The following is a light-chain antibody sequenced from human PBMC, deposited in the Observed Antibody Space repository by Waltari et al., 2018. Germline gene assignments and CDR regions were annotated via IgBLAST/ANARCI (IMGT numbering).Light chain of an antibody. V-gene: IGLV4-69*01. CDR1: RGHSSNV. J-gene: IGLJ3*02. Sequence: QLVLTQSPSVSASLGASVKLTCTLSRGHSSNVIAWHEQQPGKGPRYLMKVNSDGSHSKGDEIPDRFSGSSSGPERYLTISRLQSDDEADYYCQTGGHGTWVFGGGTKLTVL. CDR3: QTGGHGTWV. CDR2: VNSDGSH.